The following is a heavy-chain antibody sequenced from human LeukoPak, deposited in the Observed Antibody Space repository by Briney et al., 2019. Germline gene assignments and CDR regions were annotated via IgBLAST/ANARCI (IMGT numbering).Heavy chain of an antibody. V-gene: IGHV4-4*07. J-gene: IGHJ4*02. Sequence: PSETLSLTCTVSGGSISSYYWSWIRQPAGKGLEWIGRIYTSGSTNYNPSPKSRVTMSVDTSKNQFSLKLSSVTAADTAVYYCARDSTPGYSSGWYVERYDYWGQGTLVTVSS. CDR3: ARDSTPGYSSGWYVERYDY. D-gene: IGHD6-19*01. CDR2: IYTSGST. CDR1: GGSISSYY.